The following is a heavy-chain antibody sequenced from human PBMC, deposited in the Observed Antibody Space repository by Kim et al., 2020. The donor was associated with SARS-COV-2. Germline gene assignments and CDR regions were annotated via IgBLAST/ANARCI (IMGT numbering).Heavy chain of an antibody. V-gene: IGHV4-31*03. CDR1: GGSISSGGYY. J-gene: IGHJ5*02. CDR3: AREMGPYSSSWYGGFDP. CDR2: IYYSGST. D-gene: IGHD6-13*01. Sequence: SETLSLTCTVSGGSISSGGYYWSWIRQHPGKGLEWIGYIYYSGSTYYNPSLKSRVTISVDTSKNQFSLKLSSVTAADTAVYYCAREMGPYSSSWYGGFDPWGQGTLVTVSS.